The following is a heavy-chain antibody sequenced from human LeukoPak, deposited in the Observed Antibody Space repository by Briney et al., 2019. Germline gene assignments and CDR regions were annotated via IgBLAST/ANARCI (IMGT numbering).Heavy chain of an antibody. V-gene: IGHV3-23*01. CDR1: GFTFSNYA. D-gene: IGHD5-24*01. CDR2: ISETGGTI. Sequence: GGSLRLSCAPSGFTFSNYAMSWVRQAPGKGLEWVSAISETGGTIHYADSVRGRFTISRDNSKNTLYLQMNSLRAEDMAVYYCAREMTIITYSFDSWGQGTLVTVSS. CDR3: AREMTIITYSFDS. J-gene: IGHJ4*02.